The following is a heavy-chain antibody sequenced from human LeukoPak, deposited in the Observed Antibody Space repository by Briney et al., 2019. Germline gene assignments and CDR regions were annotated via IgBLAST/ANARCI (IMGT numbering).Heavy chain of an antibody. D-gene: IGHD6-19*01. J-gene: IGHJ6*03. Sequence: GASVKVSCKASGYMFTGYYMHWVRQAPGQGLEWMGWINPNSGGTNYAQKFQGRVTMTRDTSIRTAYMDLNRLRSDDTAVYYCARVVAVTGTPVYYMDVWGKGTTVTVSS. CDR3: ARVVAVTGTPVYYMDV. V-gene: IGHV1-2*02. CDR2: INPNSGGT. CDR1: GYMFTGYY.